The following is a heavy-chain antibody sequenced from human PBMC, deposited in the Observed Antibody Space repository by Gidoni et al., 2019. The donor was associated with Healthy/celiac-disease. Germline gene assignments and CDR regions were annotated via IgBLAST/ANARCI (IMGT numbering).Heavy chain of an antibody. CDR2: IYYSGST. D-gene: IGHD2-2*01. CDR3: ARRSLPAAIPYYYYGMDV. Sequence: QLQLQESGPGLVKPSETLSLTCTVSGGSIRSSSYYWGWIRQPPGKGLEWIGSIYYSGSTYYNPSLKSRVTISVDTSKNQFSLKLSSVTAADTAVYYCARRSLPAAIPYYYYGMDVWGQGTTVTVSS. CDR1: GGSIRSSSYY. J-gene: IGHJ6*02. V-gene: IGHV4-39*01.